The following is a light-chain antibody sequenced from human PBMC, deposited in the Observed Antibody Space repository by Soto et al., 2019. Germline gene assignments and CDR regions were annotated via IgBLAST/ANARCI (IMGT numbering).Light chain of an antibody. V-gene: IGKV3-20*01. J-gene: IGKJ1*01. CDR3: QQYASSRT. CDR1: QSISSAY. CDR2: DAS. Sequence: EIVLTQSPGTLSLSPGESATLSCRASQSISSAYLAWYQQKPGQAPRLLIYDASSRATGIPDRFSGSGSGTDFTLTISRLEPEDFAVYYCQQYASSRTFGQGTKVDIK.